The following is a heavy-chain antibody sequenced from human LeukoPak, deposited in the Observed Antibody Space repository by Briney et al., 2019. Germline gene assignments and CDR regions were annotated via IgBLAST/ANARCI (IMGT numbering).Heavy chain of an antibody. J-gene: IGHJ4*02. CDR3: TTDVDTAMAYVFFDY. V-gene: IGHV3-73*01. CDR1: GFTFSGSA. CDR2: IRSKANSYAT. Sequence: GGSLRLSCAASGFTFSGSAMHWVRQASGKGLEWVGRIRSKANSYATAYAASVKGRFTISRDDSKNTAYLQMNSLKTEDTAVYYRTTDVDTAMAYVFFDYWGQGTLVTVSS. D-gene: IGHD5-18*01.